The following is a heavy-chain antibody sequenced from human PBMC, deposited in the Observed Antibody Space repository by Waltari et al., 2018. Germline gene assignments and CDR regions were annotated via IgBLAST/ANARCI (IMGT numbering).Heavy chain of an antibody. D-gene: IGHD1-26*01. CDR2: ISSSSSYI. V-gene: IGHV3-21*01. CDR3: ARGGIGGGRPPFDY. Sequence: EVQLVESGGGLVKPGGSLRLSCAASGFTFSSYSMNWVRQAPGKGLEWVSSISSSSSYIYYADSVKGRFTISRDNAKNSLYLQMNSLRAEDTAVYYCARGGIGGGRPPFDYWGQGTLVTVSS. J-gene: IGHJ4*02. CDR1: GFTFSSYS.